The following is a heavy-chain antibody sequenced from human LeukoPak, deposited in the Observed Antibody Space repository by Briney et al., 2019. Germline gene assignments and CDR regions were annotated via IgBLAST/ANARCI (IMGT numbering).Heavy chain of an antibody. J-gene: IGHJ5*02. Sequence: APVKVSCKASGYTFTGYYMHWVRQAPGQGLEWMGWINPNSGGTNYAQKFQGWVTMTRDTSISTAYMELSRLRSDDTAVYYCARDLSSPLAGYYYGSGSTWFDPWGQGTLVTVSS. CDR1: GYTFTGYY. D-gene: IGHD3-10*01. V-gene: IGHV1-2*04. CDR2: INPNSGGT. CDR3: ARDLSSPLAGYYYGSGSTWFDP.